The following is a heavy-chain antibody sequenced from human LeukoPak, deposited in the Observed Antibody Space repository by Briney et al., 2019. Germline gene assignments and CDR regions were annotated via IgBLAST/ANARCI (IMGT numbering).Heavy chain of an antibody. V-gene: IGHV4-34*01. Sequence: SETLSLTCAVYGESFSGYYWSWIRQPPGRGLEWIGEINHSGSTNYNPSLKSRVTISVDTSKNQFSLKLSSVTAADTAVYYCARARVGWLQCWGQGTLVTVSS. CDR3: ARARVGWLQC. CDR2: INHSGST. J-gene: IGHJ4*02. D-gene: IGHD1-26*01. CDR1: GESFSGYY.